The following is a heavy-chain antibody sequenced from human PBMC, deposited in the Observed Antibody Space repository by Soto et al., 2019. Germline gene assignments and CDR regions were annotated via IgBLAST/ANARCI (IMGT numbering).Heavy chain of an antibody. V-gene: IGHV3-30*03. CDR2: ISYDGSNK. J-gene: IGHJ4*02. D-gene: IGHD3-22*01. CDR1: RFTFSSYG. CDR3: MYYYDSCGPGWEYFDY. Sequence: GGSLRLSCAASRFTFSSYGIHSVRQARGKGLEWVAVISYDGSNKYYAASVKGRFTISRDNSKDTLYLPMNSLSAEDTAVYYCMYYYDSCGPGWEYFDYWGQGTLVTVSS.